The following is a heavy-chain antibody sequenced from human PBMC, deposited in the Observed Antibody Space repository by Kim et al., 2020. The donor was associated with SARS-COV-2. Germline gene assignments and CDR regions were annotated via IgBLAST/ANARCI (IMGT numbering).Heavy chain of an antibody. D-gene: IGHD6-19*01. J-gene: IGHJ4*02. Sequence: ASVKVSCKASGLTFSNSGFSWVRQAPGEGLEWMGWISAYDGNTNYVQRFQGRVTMTTDISTSTAYMDLRNLRPDDSAVYYCARDKGWSFDYWGQGTLVTVSS. CDR1: GLTFSNSG. CDR2: ISAYDGNT. V-gene: IGHV1-18*04. CDR3: ARDKGWSFDY.